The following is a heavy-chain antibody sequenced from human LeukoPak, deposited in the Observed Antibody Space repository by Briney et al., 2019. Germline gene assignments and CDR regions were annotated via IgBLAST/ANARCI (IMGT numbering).Heavy chain of an antibody. V-gene: IGHV4-39*01. CDR2: IYYTGST. J-gene: IGHJ4*02. Sequence: PSETLSLTCTISGGSISSISYYWGWIRQPPGKGLEWIGSIYYTGSTYYNPSLKSRVTVSVDTSKNQFSLNLRSVTAADTAVYYCAVLCMVRGCFDYWGQGTLVTVSS. CDR3: AVLCMVRGCFDY. CDR1: GGSISSISYY. D-gene: IGHD3-10*01.